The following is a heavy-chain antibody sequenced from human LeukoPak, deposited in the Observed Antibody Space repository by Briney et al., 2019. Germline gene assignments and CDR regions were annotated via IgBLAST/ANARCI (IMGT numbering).Heavy chain of an antibody. CDR2: ISYHGKDQ. CDR3: VRQDCSGGSCYLDS. D-gene: IGHD2-15*01. J-gene: IGHJ4*02. V-gene: IGHV3-30*03. Sequence: GGSLRLSCAASGFTFSSYGMHWVRQAPGKGLDWVAVISYHGKDQYYADSVKGRFTISRDYSKNTLDLQMNSLRTEDTAVYYCVRQDCSGGSCYLDSWGQGTLVTVSS. CDR1: GFTFSSYG.